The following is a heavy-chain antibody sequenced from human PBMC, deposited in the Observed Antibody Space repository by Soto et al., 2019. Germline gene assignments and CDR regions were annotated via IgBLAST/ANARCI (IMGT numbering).Heavy chain of an antibody. Sequence: GGSLRLSCAGSGFNFTDYNMNWVRHAPGKGLEWVSSISSTGRYIYYGDSVRGRITVSRDNGKNSLFLQMNNLGAEDTAVYYCAREKCSSNNCYLVGYYGLDVWGQGTTVTVSS. D-gene: IGHD2-2*01. V-gene: IGHV3-21*01. J-gene: IGHJ6*02. CDR3: AREKCSSNNCYLVGYYGLDV. CDR1: GFNFTDYN. CDR2: ISSTGRYI.